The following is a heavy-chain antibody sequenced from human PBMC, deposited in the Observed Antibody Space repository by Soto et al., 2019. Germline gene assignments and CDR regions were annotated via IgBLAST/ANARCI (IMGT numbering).Heavy chain of an antibody. V-gene: IGHV1-18*01. Sequence: GASVKVSFKASGYTFTNHGFSWVRQAPGQGLQWMGWVSAHSGERKYAQNLQGRVTLTTDTSTSTAYMDLRSLRSDDTAVYYCARDCSGATCAFDFWGQGTLVTVSS. J-gene: IGHJ4*02. CDR2: VSAHSGER. CDR3: ARDCSGATCAFDF. CDR1: GYTFTNHG. D-gene: IGHD2-15*01.